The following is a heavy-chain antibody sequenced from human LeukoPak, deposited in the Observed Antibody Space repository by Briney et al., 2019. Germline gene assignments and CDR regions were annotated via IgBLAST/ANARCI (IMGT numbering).Heavy chain of an antibody. CDR3: ARLSSSGWSYIFDH. CDR1: GGSFSGYY. Sequence: SETLSLTCAVYGGSFSGYYWSWIRQPPGKGLEWIGEINHSGSTNYNPSLKSRVTISVDTSKSQFSLKLSPVTAADTAVYYCARLSSSGWSYIFDHWGQGTLVTVSS. CDR2: INHSGST. V-gene: IGHV4-34*01. J-gene: IGHJ4*02. D-gene: IGHD6-19*01.